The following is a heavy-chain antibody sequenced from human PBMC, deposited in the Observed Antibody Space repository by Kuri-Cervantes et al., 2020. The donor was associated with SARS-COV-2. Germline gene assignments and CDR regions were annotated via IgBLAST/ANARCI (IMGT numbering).Heavy chain of an antibody. D-gene: IGHD3-22*01. CDR3: ARDLELSPYDSSGCPTDY. CDR1: GYTFTSYG. J-gene: IGHJ4*02. CDR2: ISAYNGNT. Sequence: ASVKVSCKASGYTFTSYGISWVRQAPGQGLEWMGWISAYNGNTNYAQKLQGRVTMTTDTSTSTAYMELRSLRSDDTAVYYCARDLELSPYDSSGCPTDYWGQGTLVTVSS. V-gene: IGHV1-18*01.